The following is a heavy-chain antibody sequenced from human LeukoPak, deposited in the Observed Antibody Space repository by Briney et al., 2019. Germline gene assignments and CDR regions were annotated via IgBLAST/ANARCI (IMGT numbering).Heavy chain of an antibody. Sequence: PGGSLRLSCAASGFTFSSYAMHWVRQAPGKGLEWVAVISYDGSNKYYADSVKGRFTISRDNSKNSLYLQMNSLRAEDTAVYYCARDRDYDFWSSHHYQDYWGQGTLVTVSS. V-gene: IGHV3-30-3*01. J-gene: IGHJ4*02. D-gene: IGHD3-3*01. CDR3: ARDRDYDFWSSHHYQDY. CDR1: GFTFSSYA. CDR2: ISYDGSNK.